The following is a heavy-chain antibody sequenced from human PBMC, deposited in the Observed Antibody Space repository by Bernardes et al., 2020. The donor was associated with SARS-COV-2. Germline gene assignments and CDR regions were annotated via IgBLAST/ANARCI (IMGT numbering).Heavy chain of an antibody. CDR2: MNWDGTTI. Sequence: GGSLRLSCAASGFTFGIDGMHWVRQAPGKGLAWVARMNWDGTTIVHAESVRGRFTISRDTVKNILYLQMNSLRADDTAKYFCVRDMYGKNDYWGQGTLVTVSS. V-gene: IGHV3-74*01. CDR3: VRDMYGKNDY. CDR1: GFTFGIDG. D-gene: IGHD3-10*02. J-gene: IGHJ4*02.